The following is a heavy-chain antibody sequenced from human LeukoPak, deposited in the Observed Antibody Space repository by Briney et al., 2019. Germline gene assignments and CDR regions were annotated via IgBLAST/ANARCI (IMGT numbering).Heavy chain of an antibody. CDR1: GFTFADYA. J-gene: IGHJ3*02. CDR3: AKDISPDYYDSSGYYYGYAFDI. D-gene: IGHD3-22*01. Sequence: GGCLRLSCAASGFTFADYAMHWVRQAPGKGLGWDSGISWNSGSTSYADSVKGRFTISRDHPKNSLYIQMNSLRAEDMAFNYCAKDISPDYYDSSGYYYGYAFDIWGQGTMVTVSS. CDR2: ISWNSGST. V-gene: IGHV3-9*03.